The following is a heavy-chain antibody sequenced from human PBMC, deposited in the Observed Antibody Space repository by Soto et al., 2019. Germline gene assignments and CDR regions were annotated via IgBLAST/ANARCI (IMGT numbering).Heavy chain of an antibody. V-gene: IGHV1-2*04. CDR2: INPNSGGT. CDR3: ARDLFLTHYYDSSGYSLFGMDV. CDR1: GYTFTGYY. Sequence: ASVKVSCKASGYTFTGYYMHWVRQAPGQGLEWMGWINPNSGGTNYDQKFQGWVTMTRATSISTAYMELSRLRSYDTGVYYSARDLFLTHYYDSSGYSLFGMDVWGQGTTVTVSS. D-gene: IGHD3-22*01. J-gene: IGHJ6*02.